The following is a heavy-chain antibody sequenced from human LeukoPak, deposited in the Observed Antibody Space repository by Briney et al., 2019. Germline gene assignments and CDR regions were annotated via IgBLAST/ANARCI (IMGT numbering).Heavy chain of an antibody. Sequence: SQTLSLTCTVSGGSISSGGYYWSWIRQHPGTGLEWIGYIYYTGSTYYNPSLKSRVTISVDTSENQFSLKLSSVTAADSAVYYCARVIAAAEAVDYWGQGTLVTVPS. CDR2: IYYTGST. CDR1: GGSISSGGYY. J-gene: IGHJ4*02. V-gene: IGHV4-31*03. D-gene: IGHD6-13*01. CDR3: ARVIAAAEAVDY.